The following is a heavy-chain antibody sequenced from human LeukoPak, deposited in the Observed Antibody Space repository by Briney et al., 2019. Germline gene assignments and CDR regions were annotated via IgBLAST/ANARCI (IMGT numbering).Heavy chain of an antibody. V-gene: IGHV3-23*01. CDR1: GFTFSSYS. J-gene: IGHJ4*02. CDR3: AIYDILTGYRN. D-gene: IGHD3-9*01. Sequence: PGGSLRLSCAASGFTFSSYSMNWVRQAPGKGLEWVSAISGSGGSTYYADSVKGRFTISRDNSKNTLYLQMNSLRAEDTAVYYCAIYDILTGYRNWGQGTLVTVSS. CDR2: ISGSGGST.